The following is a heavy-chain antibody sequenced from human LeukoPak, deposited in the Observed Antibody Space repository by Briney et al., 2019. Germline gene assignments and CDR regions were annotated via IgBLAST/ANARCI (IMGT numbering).Heavy chain of an antibody. CDR1: GGSISSGDYY. J-gene: IGHJ6*04. Sequence: SQTLSLTCTVSGGSISSGDYYWSWIRQPPGKGLEWIGYIYYSGSTYYNPSLKSRVTISVDTSKNQFSLKLSSVTAADTAVYYCARDDGSGSYYPDYYYYGMDVWAKGPRSPSPQ. D-gene: IGHD3-10*01. V-gene: IGHV4-30-4*01. CDR2: IYYSGST. CDR3: ARDDGSGSYYPDYYYYGMDV.